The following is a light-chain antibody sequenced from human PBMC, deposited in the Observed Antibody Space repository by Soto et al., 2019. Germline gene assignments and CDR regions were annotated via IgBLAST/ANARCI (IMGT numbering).Light chain of an antibody. CDR3: QQLNSYPLT. J-gene: IGKJ4*01. Sequence: DIQLTQSPSFLSASVGDRVTITCRASQGISSYLAWYQQKPGKAPRLLIYAASTLQSGVPSRFCGSGSGTEFTLTISSLPPEDCATYYCQQLNSYPLTFGGGTTVEIK. CDR1: QGISSY. V-gene: IGKV1-9*01. CDR2: AAS.